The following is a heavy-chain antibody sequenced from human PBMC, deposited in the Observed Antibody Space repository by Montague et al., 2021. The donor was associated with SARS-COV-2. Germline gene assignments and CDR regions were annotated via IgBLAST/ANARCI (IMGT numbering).Heavy chain of an antibody. CDR1: GGSFSGYY. CDR2: IYYSGST. J-gene: IGHJ3*02. CDR3: ARGSGWMGNAFDI. V-gene: IGHV4-59*01. Sequence: SETLSLTCAVYGGSFSGYYWSWIRQPPGKGLEWIGYIYYSGSTNYNPSLKSRVTISVDTSKNQLSLKLSSVTAADTAVYYCARGSGWMGNAFDIWGQGTMVTVSS. D-gene: IGHD6-19*01.